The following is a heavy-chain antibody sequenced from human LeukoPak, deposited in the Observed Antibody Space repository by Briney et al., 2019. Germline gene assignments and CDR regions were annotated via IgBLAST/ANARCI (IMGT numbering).Heavy chain of an antibody. V-gene: IGHV3-7*01. CDR2: IKQDGSEK. D-gene: IGHD3-22*01. CDR1: GFTFSSYW. CDR3: ARGDRGSRSGYQIDY. J-gene: IGHJ4*02. Sequence: PGGSLRLSCAASGFTFSSYWMSWVRQAPGKGLEWVANIKQDGSEKYYVDSVKGRFTISRDNSKNTLYLQMNSLGVEDTAVYYCARGDRGSRSGYQIDYWGQGILVTVSS.